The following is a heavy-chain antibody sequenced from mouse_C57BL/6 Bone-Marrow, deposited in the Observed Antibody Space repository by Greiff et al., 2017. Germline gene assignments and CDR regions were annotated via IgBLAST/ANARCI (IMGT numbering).Heavy chain of an antibody. D-gene: IGHD4-1*01. V-gene: IGHV2-5*01. J-gene: IGHJ4*01. CDR1: GFSLTSYG. CDR2: IWRGGSS. CDR3: GKKGDWEKDAMDY. Sequence: VQLVESGPGLVQPSQSLSITCTVSGFSLTSYGVHWVRQSPGKGLEWLGVIWRGGSSDCYAAFMSRLSITKDNSKSQVIFKMNSLQADDTAIYYCGKKGDWEKDAMDYWGQGTSVTVSS.